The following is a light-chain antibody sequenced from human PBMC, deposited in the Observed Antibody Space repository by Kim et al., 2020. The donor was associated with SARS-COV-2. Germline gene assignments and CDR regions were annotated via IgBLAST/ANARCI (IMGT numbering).Light chain of an antibody. Sequence: QTVVTQEPSCSVSPGGTVTLTCGLNSGSVSTNYYPNWYQQTPGQAPRTLIYSTNTRSSGVPDRFSGSILGNKAALTITGAQADDESDYHCVLYMGNGIGVFGGGTQLTVL. J-gene: IGLJ2*01. V-gene: IGLV8-61*01. CDR1: SGSVSTNYY. CDR3: VLYMGNGIGV. CDR2: STN.